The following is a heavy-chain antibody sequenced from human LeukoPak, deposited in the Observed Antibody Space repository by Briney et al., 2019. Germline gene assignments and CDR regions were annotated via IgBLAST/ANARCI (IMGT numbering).Heavy chain of an antibody. CDR2: ISWNSGST. J-gene: IGHJ1*01. Sequence: GRSLRLSCAASGFTFDDYAMHWVRQAPGKGLEWVSGISWNSGSTSYADSVKDRFTISRDNAKNSLYLQMNSLRAEDTALYYCAKDWSAIAAAGTGYFQHWGQGTLVTVSS. D-gene: IGHD6-13*01. V-gene: IGHV3-9*01. CDR1: GFTFDDYA. CDR3: AKDWSAIAAAGTGYFQH.